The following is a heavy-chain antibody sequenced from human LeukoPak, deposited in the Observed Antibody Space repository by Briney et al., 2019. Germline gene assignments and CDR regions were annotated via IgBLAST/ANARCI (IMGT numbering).Heavy chain of an antibody. CDR1: GYTFTSYD. V-gene: IGHV1-8*01. D-gene: IGHD5-24*01. Sequence: ASVKVSCMASGYTFTSYDINWVRQATGQGLEWMGWMNPNSGNTGYAQKFQGRVTMTRNTSISTAYMELSSLRSEDTAVYYCARGRDGYNQEDYWGQGTLVTVSS. CDR3: ARGRDGYNQEDY. J-gene: IGHJ4*02. CDR2: MNPNSGNT.